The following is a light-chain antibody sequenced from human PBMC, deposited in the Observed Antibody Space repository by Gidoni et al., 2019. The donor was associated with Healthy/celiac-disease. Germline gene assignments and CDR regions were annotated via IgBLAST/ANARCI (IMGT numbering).Light chain of an antibody. J-gene: IGLJ2*01. CDR3: QSYDSSVV. CDR2: GST. Sequence: HSVLTQPPSVSGHPGQRVTISCTGSSSNIGAGYDVHWYQQRPGTAPKPLIFGSTNRPSGVPDRFSGSKSGTAASLAITGLQAEDEADYYCQSYDSSVVFGGGTKLTVL. V-gene: IGLV1-40*01. CDR1: SSNIGAGYD.